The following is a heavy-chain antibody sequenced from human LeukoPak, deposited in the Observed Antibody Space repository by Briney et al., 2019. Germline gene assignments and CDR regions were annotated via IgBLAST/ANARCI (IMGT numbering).Heavy chain of an antibody. CDR3: ARDWGYCSSTSGHVFDY. D-gene: IGHD2-2*01. CDR2: IYIDDST. Sequence: GGSLTLSCAAAGFTVSSNYMSWVRQAPGKGREWVSVIYIDDSTYYADSVKGRFTISRDKSKNTRYLQMNSLRAEDTAVYYCARDWGYCSSTSGHVFDYWGEGTLVTVSS. V-gene: IGHV3-53*01. CDR1: GFTVSSNY. J-gene: IGHJ4*02.